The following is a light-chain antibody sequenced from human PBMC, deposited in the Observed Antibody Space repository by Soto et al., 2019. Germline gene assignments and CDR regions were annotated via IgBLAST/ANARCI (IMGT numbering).Light chain of an antibody. V-gene: IGKV3-15*01. J-gene: IGKJ1*01. CDR3: QQYKKWPPWT. CDR2: GAS. CDR1: QNISTN. Sequence: EIVMTQSPATLSVSPGDTATVSCRASQNISTNLAWFQQKPGQAPILIIYGASNRATGIPARFSGSGSGTEFTLTISRLQSEDFAVYYCQQYKKWPPWTFGQGTKVEIE.